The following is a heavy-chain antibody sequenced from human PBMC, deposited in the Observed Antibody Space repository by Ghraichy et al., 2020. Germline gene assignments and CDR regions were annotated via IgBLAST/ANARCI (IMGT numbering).Heavy chain of an antibody. Sequence: GGSLRLSCAASGFTVSSNYMSWVRQAPGKGLEWVSVIYSGGSTYYADSVKGRFTISRDNSKNTLYLQMNSLRAEDTAVYYCARVGHSYGRRDNWFDPWGQGTLVTVSS. CDR1: GFTVSSNY. D-gene: IGHD5-18*01. CDR3: ARVGHSYGRRDNWFDP. J-gene: IGHJ5*02. V-gene: IGHV3-53*01. CDR2: IYSGGST.